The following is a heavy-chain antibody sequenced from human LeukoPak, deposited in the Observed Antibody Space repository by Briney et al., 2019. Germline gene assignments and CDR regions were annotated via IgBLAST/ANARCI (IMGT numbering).Heavy chain of an antibody. D-gene: IGHD3-22*01. CDR3: ARDYESGLDY. CDR2: INSDGSST. CDR1: GFSFSSYW. V-gene: IGHV3-74*01. Sequence: GGSLRLSCAASGFSFSSYWMHWVRQAPGQGLVWVSRINSDGSSTSYADSVKGRFTISRDNAKNTLYLQMNSLRAEVTAVYYCARDYESGLDYWGRGTLVTVSS. J-gene: IGHJ4*02.